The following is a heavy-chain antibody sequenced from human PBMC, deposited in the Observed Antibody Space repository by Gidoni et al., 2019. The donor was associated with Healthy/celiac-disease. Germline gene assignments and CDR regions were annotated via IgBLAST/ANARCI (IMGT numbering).Heavy chain of an antibody. CDR1: AFTVSSAA. Sequence: EVQLLESGGGLVEPGGSLRLSCAASAFTVSSAAVSWVRQAPGKGLEWVSAISGSGGSTYYADSVKGRFTISRDNSKNTLYLQMNSLRAEDTAVYYCAKAATFPTDSSWENPIDYWGQGTLVTVSS. CDR3: AKAATFPTDSSWENPIDY. J-gene: IGHJ4*02. D-gene: IGHD6-13*01. V-gene: IGHV3-23*01. CDR2: ISGSGGST.